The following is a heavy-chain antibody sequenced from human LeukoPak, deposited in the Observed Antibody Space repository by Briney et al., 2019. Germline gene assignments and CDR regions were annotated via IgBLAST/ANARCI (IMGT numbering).Heavy chain of an antibody. V-gene: IGHV1-8*01. Sequence: VKVSCKASGYTFTSHDINWVRQATGQGLEWMGWMSPNTGKTGYASRFQGRVTMTSNPSISTAYLELSSLRSEDTAVYYYARTPTGGDIDYWGQGTLVTVSS. CDR1: GYTFTSHD. CDR2: MSPNTGKT. CDR3: ARTPTGGDIDY. D-gene: IGHD2-21*02. J-gene: IGHJ4*02.